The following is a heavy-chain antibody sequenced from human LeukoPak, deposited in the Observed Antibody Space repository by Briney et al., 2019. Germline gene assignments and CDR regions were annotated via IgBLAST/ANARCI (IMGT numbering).Heavy chain of an antibody. CDR1: GFTFSSYG. CDR3: AFDSSGYKTDAFDI. D-gene: IGHD3-22*01. Sequence: GGSLRLSCAASGFTFSSYGMHWVRQAPGKGLEWVAFIRYDGSNKYYADSVKGRFTISRDNSKNTLYPQMNSLRAEDTAVYYCAFDSSGYKTDAFDIWGQGTMVTVSS. V-gene: IGHV3-30*02. CDR2: IRYDGSNK. J-gene: IGHJ3*02.